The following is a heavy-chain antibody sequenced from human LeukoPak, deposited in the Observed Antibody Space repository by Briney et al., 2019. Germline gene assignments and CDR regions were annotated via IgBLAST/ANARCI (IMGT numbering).Heavy chain of an antibody. Sequence: GGSLRLSCTGSGFAFTDFAVSWFRQAPGKGLERLSFIRTRGYGATTEYAASVNGRFTISRDDSKSIAYLQMNNLNTEDTAVYYCTRGRQPIATATFDSWGQGTLVTVSS. CDR1: GFAFTDFA. D-gene: IGHD2-15*01. J-gene: IGHJ4*02. CDR3: TRGRQPIATATFDS. V-gene: IGHV3-49*03. CDR2: IRTRGYGATT.